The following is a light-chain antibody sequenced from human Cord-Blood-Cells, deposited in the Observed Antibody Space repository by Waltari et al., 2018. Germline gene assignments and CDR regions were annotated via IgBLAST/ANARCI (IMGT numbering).Light chain of an antibody. CDR3: CSYAGSRV. V-gene: IGLV2-23*01. J-gene: IGLJ3*02. Sequence: ISCTGTSSDVGSYNLVSWYQQHPGKAPKLMIYEGSKRPSGVSNRFSGSKSGNTASLTISGLQAEDEADYYCCSYAGSRVFGGGTKLTVL. CDR2: EGS. CDR1: SSDVGSYNL.